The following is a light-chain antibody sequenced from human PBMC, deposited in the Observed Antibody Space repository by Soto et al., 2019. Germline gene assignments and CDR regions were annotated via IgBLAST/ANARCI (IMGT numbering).Light chain of an antibody. CDR1: QSVDSTY. V-gene: IGKV3-20*01. CDR2: ATS. CDR3: QQYGNSPLT. J-gene: IGKJ4*01. Sequence: ELVLTQSPGTLSLSPGERATLSCRVSQSVDSTYLAWYQQKPDQSPRLLIYATSTRAAGIPDRFSGSGSGTDFTLTISRLEPDDFALYYCQQYGNSPLTFGGGTKVDIK.